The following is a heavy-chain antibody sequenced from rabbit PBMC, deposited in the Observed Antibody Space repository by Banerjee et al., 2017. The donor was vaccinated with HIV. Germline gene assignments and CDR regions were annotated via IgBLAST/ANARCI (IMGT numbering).Heavy chain of an antibody. Sequence: QEQLEESGGGLVQPEGSLTLTCTASGFSFSNKYVMCWVRQAPGKGLEWIAGIYNGDDNTYYASWAKGRFTISKTSSTTVTLQMTSLTAADTATYFCARDFNLWGPGTLVTVS. CDR2: IYNGDDNT. V-gene: IGHV1S45*01. J-gene: IGHJ4*01. CDR3: ARDFNL. CDR1: GFSFSNKYV.